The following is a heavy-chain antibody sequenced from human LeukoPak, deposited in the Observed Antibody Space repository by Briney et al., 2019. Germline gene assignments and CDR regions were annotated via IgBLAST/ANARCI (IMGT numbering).Heavy chain of an antibody. CDR1: GYTFTSYT. D-gene: IGHD1-14*01. J-gene: IGHJ3*01. V-gene: IGHV1-3*03. CDR3: ARERGIRDAFDF. Sequence: ASVNVSCKASGYTFTSYTIHWVRQPPGQSVEWMGWISVGNGDSKCSQEFQGRVTLTRDTSATTAYLEVSSLRPEDMAVYYCARERGIRDAFDFWGQGTMVSVSS. CDR2: ISVGNGDS.